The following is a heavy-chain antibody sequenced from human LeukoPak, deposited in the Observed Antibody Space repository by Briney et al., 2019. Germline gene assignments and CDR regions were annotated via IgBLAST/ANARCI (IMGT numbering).Heavy chain of an antibody. D-gene: IGHD6-13*01. Sequence: GGPLRLSCATSGFTFSRYGMHWVRQAPGKGLEWVTFIRYDGSNIYYADSVKGRFTVSRDNSKNTLYLQMNSLRPEDTAVYYCAKMGSSWQFDYWGRGTLVTVSS. J-gene: IGHJ4*02. CDR1: GFTFSRYG. CDR2: IRYDGSNI. CDR3: AKMGSSWQFDY. V-gene: IGHV3-30*02.